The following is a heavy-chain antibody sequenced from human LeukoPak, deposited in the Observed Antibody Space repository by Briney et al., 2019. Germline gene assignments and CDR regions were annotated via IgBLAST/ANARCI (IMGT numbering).Heavy chain of an antibody. Sequence: PGGSLRLSCAASGFSFSTSWMHWVRQAPGKGLVWVSRINSDGSSISYADSVKGRFTISRDNSKSTLYLQMNSLRTEDTAVYYCAKGRGGDYSYGSYYFDHWGQETLVTVSS. CDR2: INSDGSSI. J-gene: IGHJ4*02. D-gene: IGHD5-18*01. V-gene: IGHV3-74*01. CDR1: GFSFSTSW. CDR3: AKGRGGDYSYGSYYFDH.